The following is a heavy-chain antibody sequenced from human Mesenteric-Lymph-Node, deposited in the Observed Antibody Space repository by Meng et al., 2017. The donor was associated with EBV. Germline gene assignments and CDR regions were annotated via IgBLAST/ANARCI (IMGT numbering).Heavy chain of an antibody. J-gene: IGHJ5*02. V-gene: IGHV4-61*01. CDR2: IYFTGST. D-gene: IGHD4-11*01. Sequence: QVQRKASGPGLVKPSETLSLTCNVSGDSVSSGNNYWSWIRQSPGRGLEWIGNIYFTGSTFYNPALKSRVTISGDTSKNQFSLKLTSVTAADTAVYYCARKGTTVTRWFDPWGPGTLVTVSS. CDR1: GDSVSSGNNY. CDR3: ARKGTTVTRWFDP.